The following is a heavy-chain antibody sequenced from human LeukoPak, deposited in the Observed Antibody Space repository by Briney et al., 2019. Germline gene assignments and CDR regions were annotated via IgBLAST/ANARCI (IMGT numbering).Heavy chain of an antibody. V-gene: IGHV4-59*01. Sequence: SAPLSLPCNVSGASISSYYWSWIRQPPGKGLEWIGYIYYSGNTNYNPSLKSRVTISVDTSKIQFSLKLSSVTAADTAVYYCAAVRANTVFGVVIGSYFQHWGQGTLVTVSS. CDR2: IYYSGNT. D-gene: IGHD3-3*01. CDR3: AAVRANTVFGVVIGSYFQH. CDR1: GASISSYY. J-gene: IGHJ1*01.